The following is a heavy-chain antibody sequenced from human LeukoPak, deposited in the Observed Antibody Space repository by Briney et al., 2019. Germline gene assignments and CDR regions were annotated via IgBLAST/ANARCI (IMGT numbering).Heavy chain of an antibody. CDR2: IDPSSTYI. V-gene: IGHV3-21*01. J-gene: IGHJ4*02. D-gene: IGHD1-1*01. CDR1: GFTFRSYS. Sequence: GGSLRLSCAASGFTFRSYSMNWVRQAPGKGLEWVSAIDPSSTYIYYADSVKGRFTISRDNAENSLYLQMNSLRVEDTAVYYCARAGYKVYWGQGTLVTVSS. CDR3: ARAGYKVY.